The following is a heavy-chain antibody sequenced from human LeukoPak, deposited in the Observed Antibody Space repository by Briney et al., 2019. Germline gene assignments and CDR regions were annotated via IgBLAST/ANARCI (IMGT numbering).Heavy chain of an antibody. CDR3: ARARDGHINNWFDP. D-gene: IGHD5-24*01. CDR1: GGSINSYY. CDR2: IYYSGST. Sequence: SEALSLTCTVSGGSINSYYWSWIRQPPGKGLEWIGYIYYSGSTNYNPSLKSRVTISVDTSKNQFSLKMSSVTAADTAVYYCARARDGHINNWFDPWGQGTLVTVSS. J-gene: IGHJ5*02. V-gene: IGHV4-59*01.